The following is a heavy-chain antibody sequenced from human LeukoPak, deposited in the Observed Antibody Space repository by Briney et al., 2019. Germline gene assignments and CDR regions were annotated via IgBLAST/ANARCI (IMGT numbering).Heavy chain of an antibody. V-gene: IGHV4-34*01. D-gene: IGHD2-8*01. Sequence: SETLSLTCTVSGGSISGYYWSWIRQPPGKGLEWIGEINHSGSTNYNPSLKSRVTISVDTSKNQFSLKLSSVTAADTAVYYCARGLRGVLPFDIWGQGTMVTVSS. CDR1: GGSISGYY. CDR2: INHSGST. J-gene: IGHJ3*02. CDR3: ARGLRGVLPFDI.